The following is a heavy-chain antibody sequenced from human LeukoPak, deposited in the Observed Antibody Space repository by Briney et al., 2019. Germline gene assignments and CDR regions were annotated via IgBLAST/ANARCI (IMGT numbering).Heavy chain of an antibody. V-gene: IGHV4-59*01. CDR1: GGSISSYY. CDR3: ARGFYCTGGSCNYPQAIDS. J-gene: IGHJ4*02. Sequence: SETLSLTCTVSGGSISSYYWSWIRQPPGKGLEWIGHIYYSGSTNNNPSLKSRVTISVDTSKNQLSLKLSSVTAADTAVYYCARGFYCTGGSCNYPQAIDSWGQGTLVTVSS. CDR2: IYYSGST. D-gene: IGHD2-15*01.